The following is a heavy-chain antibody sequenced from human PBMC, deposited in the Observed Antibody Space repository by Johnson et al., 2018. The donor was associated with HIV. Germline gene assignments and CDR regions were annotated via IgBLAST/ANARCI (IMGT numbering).Heavy chain of an antibody. Sequence: QVQLVESGGGVVQPGGSLRLSCAASGFTFSSYAMHWVRQAPGKGLEWVAVISYDGSNKYYADSVKGRFTISRENAKNTLFLEMKSLRADDTAVYYCARDRVYSGSYYSGAFDVWGQGAMVTVSS. CDR2: ISYDGSNK. CDR1: GFTFSSYA. J-gene: IGHJ3*01. CDR3: ARDRVYSGSYYSGAFDV. V-gene: IGHV3-30-3*01. D-gene: IGHD1-26*01.